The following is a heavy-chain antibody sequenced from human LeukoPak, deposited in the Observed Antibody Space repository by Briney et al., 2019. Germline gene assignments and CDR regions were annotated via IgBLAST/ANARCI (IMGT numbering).Heavy chain of an antibody. Sequence: GGSLRLSCAASGFTFSSYAMTWVRQAPGKGLEWVSGLSGSGISTYYADSVKGRFTISRDNSKNALYLHMNTLRAEDTAVYYCAKHFTAIIVEYMDVWGKGTTVIVSS. CDR2: LSGSGIST. D-gene: IGHD5-18*01. V-gene: IGHV3-23*01. J-gene: IGHJ6*03. CDR3: AKHFTAIIVEYMDV. CDR1: GFTFSSYA.